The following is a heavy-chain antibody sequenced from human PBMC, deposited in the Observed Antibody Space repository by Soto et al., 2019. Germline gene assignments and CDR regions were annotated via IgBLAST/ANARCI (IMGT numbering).Heavy chain of an antibody. CDR2: ISGSGGST. Sequence: EVQLLESGGGLVQPGGSLRLSCAASGFTFSSYAMSWVRQAPGKGLEWVSAISGSGGSTYYADSVKGRFTISRDNSKNTLYLQMNSLRAEDTAVYYCAKAMDIVVVVAAAYDYWGQGTLVPVSS. CDR3: AKAMDIVVVVAAAYDY. D-gene: IGHD2-15*01. CDR1: GFTFSSYA. V-gene: IGHV3-23*01. J-gene: IGHJ4*02.